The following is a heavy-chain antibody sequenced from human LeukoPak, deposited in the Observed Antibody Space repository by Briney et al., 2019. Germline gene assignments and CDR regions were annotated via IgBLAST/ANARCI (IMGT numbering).Heavy chain of an antibody. V-gene: IGHV1-18*01. Sequence: ASVKVSCKASGYTFTNYGISWVRQAPGQGLEWMGWISAYNGNTNYAQKLQGRVTMTTDTSTSTAYMELRSLRSDDTAVYYCARDLLTMVRRVIIKGWYMDVWGKGTTVTISS. CDR2: ISAYNGNT. D-gene: IGHD3-10*01. CDR1: GYTFTNYG. J-gene: IGHJ6*03. CDR3: ARDLLTMVRRVIIKGWYMDV.